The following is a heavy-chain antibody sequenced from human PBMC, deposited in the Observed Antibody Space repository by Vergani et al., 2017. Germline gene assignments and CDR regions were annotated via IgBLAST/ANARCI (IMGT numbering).Heavy chain of an antibody. V-gene: IGHV3-9*01. J-gene: IGHJ4*02. CDR1: GFTFDDYA. D-gene: IGHD2-15*01. CDR3: ARDRRLYCSGGSCYRLDY. CDR2: IRWNSGSI. Sequence: EVQLVESGGGLVQPGRSLRLSCAASGFTFDDYAMHWVRQAPGTSLEWVSGIRWNSGSIGYADSVKGRFTISRDNAKNSLYLQMNSLRAEDTALYYCARDRRLYCSGGSCYRLDYWGQGTLVTVSS.